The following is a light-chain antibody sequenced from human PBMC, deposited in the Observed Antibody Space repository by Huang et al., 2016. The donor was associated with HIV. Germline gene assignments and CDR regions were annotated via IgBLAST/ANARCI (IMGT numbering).Light chain of an antibody. V-gene: IGKV3-11*01. Sequence: EIVLTQSPATLSLSPGEGATRSCRASQSISSYLAWYQHKPGQAPRLLIYDASIRATGIPARFRGGGSGTDFTLTISRLEPEDFAVYYCQQRSNWPPYTFGQGTKLEIK. CDR2: DAS. J-gene: IGKJ2*01. CDR3: QQRSNWPPYT. CDR1: QSISSY.